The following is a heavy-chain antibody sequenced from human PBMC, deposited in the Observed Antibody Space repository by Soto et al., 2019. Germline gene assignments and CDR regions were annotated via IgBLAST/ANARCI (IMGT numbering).Heavy chain of an antibody. V-gene: IGHV4-31*03. CDR3: ARARMVRGVIYYYGIDV. CDR2: IYHSGST. J-gene: IGHJ6*02. D-gene: IGHD3-10*01. Sequence: QVQLQESGPGLVKSSQTLSLTCTVSGGSISSGGNYWSWIRQHPGKGLEWIGYIYHSGSTYYNPSPKSRVTISVDTSKNQFSLKLNSVTAADTAVYYCARARMVRGVIYYYGIDVWGQGTTVTVSS. CDR1: GGSISSGGNY.